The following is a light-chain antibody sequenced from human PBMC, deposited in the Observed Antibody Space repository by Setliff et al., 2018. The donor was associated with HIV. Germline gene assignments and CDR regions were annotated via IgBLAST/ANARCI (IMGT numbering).Light chain of an antibody. J-gene: IGLJ1*01. CDR3: CSYAGSYTSLYV. Sequence: QSALTQPRSVSGSPGQSVTISCTGTSSVVGASNSVSWYQHRPGKAPKVIIYDVSDRPSGVPDRFSGSKSGNTASLTISGLQAEDEADYYCCSYAGSYTSLYVFGTGTKVTVL. CDR1: SSVVGASNS. CDR2: DVS. V-gene: IGLV2-11*01.